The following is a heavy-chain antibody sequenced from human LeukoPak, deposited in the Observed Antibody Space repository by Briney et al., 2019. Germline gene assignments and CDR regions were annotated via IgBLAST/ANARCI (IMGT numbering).Heavy chain of an antibody. J-gene: IGHJ4*02. Sequence: SETLSLTCTVSGGSISSSSYYWGWIRQPPGKGLEWIGSIYYSGSTYYNPSLKSRIIISVDTSKNQFSLKLRSVTAANTAIYYCARRVVSITPYFDYWGQGTLVTVSS. CDR1: GGSISSSSYY. V-gene: IGHV4-39*01. CDR2: IYYSGST. CDR3: ARRVVSITPYFDY. D-gene: IGHD5/OR15-5a*01.